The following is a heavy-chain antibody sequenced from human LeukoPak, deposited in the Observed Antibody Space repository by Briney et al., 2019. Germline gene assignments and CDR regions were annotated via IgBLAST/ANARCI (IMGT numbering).Heavy chain of an antibody. CDR3: ARDRAGTTGNWFDP. D-gene: IGHD1-1*01. CDR1: GYTFTSYG. CDR2: ISAYNGNT. V-gene: IGHV1-18*04. Sequence: GASVKVSCKASGYTFTSYGISWVRQAPGQGLEWMGWISAYNGNTNYAQKLQGRVSMTTDTSTSTAYMELRSLRSDDTAVYYCARDRAGTTGNWFDPWGQGTLVTVSS. J-gene: IGHJ5*02.